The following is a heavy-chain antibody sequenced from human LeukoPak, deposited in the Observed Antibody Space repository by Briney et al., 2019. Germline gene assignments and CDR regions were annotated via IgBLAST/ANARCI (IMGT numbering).Heavy chain of an antibody. CDR3: VQDWAWGAFAY. V-gene: IGHV3-53*01. CDR2: TYSGGRT. CDR1: GFTVSSNY. Sequence: GGSLRLSCAASGFTVSSNYMSWVRQAPGEGLEWVSVTYSGGRTYYADSVKGRFTISRDNSKNTLYLQMNSLRAEDTAVYYCVQDWAWGAFAYWGQGTLVTVSS. D-gene: IGHD7-27*01. J-gene: IGHJ4*02.